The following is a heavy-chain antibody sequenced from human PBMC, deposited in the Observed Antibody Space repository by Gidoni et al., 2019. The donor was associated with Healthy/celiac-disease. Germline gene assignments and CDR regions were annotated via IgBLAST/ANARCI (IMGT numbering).Heavy chain of an antibody. CDR3: AKESRSGRAGGYFDY. Sequence: EVQLLESGGGLVQPGGSLSLSCAASGFTFSSYAMRWVRQAPGKGLEWVSASSGSGGSTYDADSVKGRFTISRDNSKNTLYLQMNSLRAEDTAVYYCAKESRSGRAGGYFDYWGQGTLVTVSS. CDR2: SSGSGGST. J-gene: IGHJ4*02. D-gene: IGHD3-10*01. CDR1: GFTFSSYA. V-gene: IGHV3-23*01.